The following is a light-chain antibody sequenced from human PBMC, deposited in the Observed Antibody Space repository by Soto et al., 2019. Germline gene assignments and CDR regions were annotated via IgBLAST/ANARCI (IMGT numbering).Light chain of an antibody. CDR2: GAS. Sequence: EIVMTQSPATRSVSPGERATLSCRARQSVRDNLAWYQQKPGQAPGLLIYGASIRATVIPARFSGSGSGTEFTLTISSRQSEDFAIYYCHQYNNCPLTFGPGTNVDIK. J-gene: IGKJ3*01. V-gene: IGKV3-15*01. CDR1: QSVRDN. CDR3: HQYNNCPLT.